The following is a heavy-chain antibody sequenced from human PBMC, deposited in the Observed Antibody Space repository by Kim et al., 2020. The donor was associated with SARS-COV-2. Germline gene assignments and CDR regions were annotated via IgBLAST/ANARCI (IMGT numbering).Heavy chain of an antibody. CDR3: ARELNYNASGGDGMDV. CDR2: IYYSGST. CDR1: GGSTSSYY. Sequence: SETLSLTCIVSGGSTSSYYWSWIRQPPGKGLEWIGNIYYSGSTNFNPSLKSRVTISIDTSKNQFSLKLSSVTAADTAVYYCARELNYNASGGDGMDVWGQGTTVTVSS. V-gene: IGHV4-59*01. J-gene: IGHJ6*02. D-gene: IGHD3-10*01.